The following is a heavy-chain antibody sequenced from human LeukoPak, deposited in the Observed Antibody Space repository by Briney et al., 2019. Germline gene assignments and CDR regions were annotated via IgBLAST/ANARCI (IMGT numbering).Heavy chain of an antibody. CDR2: IYYSGST. CDR3: ARHYYDSSGYHYQDY. Sequence: PSETLSLTCTVSGGSISSYYWSWIRQPPGKGLEWIGYIYYSGSTNYNPSLKSRVTISVDTSKNQFSLKLSSVIAADTAVYYCARHYYDSSGYHYQDYWGQGTLVTVS. CDR1: GGSISSYY. D-gene: IGHD3-22*01. V-gene: IGHV4-59*08. J-gene: IGHJ4*02.